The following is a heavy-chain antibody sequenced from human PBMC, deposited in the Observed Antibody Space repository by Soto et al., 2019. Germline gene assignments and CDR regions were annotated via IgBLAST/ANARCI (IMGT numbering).Heavy chain of an antibody. J-gene: IGHJ4*02. CDR1: GFTFSNYV. CDR2: IWSDGSNK. V-gene: IGHV3-33*01. D-gene: IGHD2-2*01. Sequence: QVQLVESGGGVVQPGRSLRLSCAASGFTFSNYVMHWVRQAPGKGLEWVAAIWSDGSNKYYADSVKGRFTISRENSKNTLYVQMNDLRADDTAVYYCVRESRNTRTLDYWGQGTLVTVSS. CDR3: VRESRNTRTLDY.